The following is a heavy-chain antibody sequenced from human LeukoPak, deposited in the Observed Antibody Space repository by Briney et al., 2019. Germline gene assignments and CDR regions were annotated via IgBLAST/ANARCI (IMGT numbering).Heavy chain of an antibody. CDR3: ARDRLQGYFDY. CDR2: ISSSSSYI. J-gene: IGHJ4*02. V-gene: IGHV3-21*01. CDR1: GFTFSSYS. Sequence: GGSLRLSCAASGFTFSSYSMNSVRQAPGKGLEWVSSISSSSSYIYYADSVKGRFTISRDNAKISLYLQMNSLRAEDTAVYYCARDRLQGYFDYWGQGTLVTVSS. D-gene: IGHD6-6*01.